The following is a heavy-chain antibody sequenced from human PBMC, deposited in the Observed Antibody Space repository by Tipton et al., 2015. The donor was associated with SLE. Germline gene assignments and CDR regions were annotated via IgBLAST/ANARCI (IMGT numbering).Heavy chain of an antibody. CDR3: ARSGYSSGWYRGRFDI. V-gene: IGHV4-31*03. CDR2: IYYSGST. Sequence: TLSLTCTVSGGSISSGGYYWSWIRQHPGKGLEWIGYIYYSGSTYYNPSLKSRVTISVDTSKSQFFLRLRSVTAADTAVYYGARSGYSSGWYRGRFDIWGQGTMVTVSS. CDR1: GGSISSGGYY. J-gene: IGHJ3*02. D-gene: IGHD6-19*01.